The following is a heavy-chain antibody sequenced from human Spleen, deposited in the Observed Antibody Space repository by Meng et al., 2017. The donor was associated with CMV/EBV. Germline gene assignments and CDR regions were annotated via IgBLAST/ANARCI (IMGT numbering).Heavy chain of an antibody. CDR1: SYA. V-gene: IGHV3-23*01. Sequence: SYAMSWVRQAPWKWLEWVSAISGSGGSTYYADSVKGRFTISRDNSKNTLYLQMNSLRAEDTAVYYCAKASGDYYDSSGYYLDYFQHWGQGTLVTVSS. CDR3: AKASGDYYDSSGYYLDYFQH. D-gene: IGHD3-22*01. CDR2: ISGSGGST. J-gene: IGHJ1*01.